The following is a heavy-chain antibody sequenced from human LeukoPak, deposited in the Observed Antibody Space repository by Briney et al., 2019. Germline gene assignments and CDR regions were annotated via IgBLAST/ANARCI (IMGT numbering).Heavy chain of an antibody. Sequence: PGGSLRLSCAASGFTFGSYEMNWVRQAPGKGLEWVSYISISGSITYYADSVKGRFTISRDNAKNSLYLQMNSLRAKDTAVYYCARDAYTYGMVFDYWGQGTLVTVSS. CDR2: ISISGSIT. J-gene: IGHJ4*02. D-gene: IGHD5-18*01. CDR1: GFTFGSYE. CDR3: ARDAYTYGMVFDY. V-gene: IGHV3-48*03.